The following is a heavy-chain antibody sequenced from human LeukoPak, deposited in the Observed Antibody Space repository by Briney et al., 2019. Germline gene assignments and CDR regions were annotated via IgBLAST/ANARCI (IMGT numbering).Heavy chain of an antibody. J-gene: IGHJ4*02. CDR2: INAGNGNT. CDR3: ARGGVLRYFDWTFDY. D-gene: IGHD3-9*01. CDR1: GYTFTSYA. Sequence: ASVKVSCKASGYTFTSYAMHWVRQAPGQGLEWMGWINAGNGNTKYSQKFQGRITITRDTSASTAYMELSSLRSEDTAVYYCARGGVLRYFDWTFDYWGQGTLVTVSS. V-gene: IGHV1-3*01.